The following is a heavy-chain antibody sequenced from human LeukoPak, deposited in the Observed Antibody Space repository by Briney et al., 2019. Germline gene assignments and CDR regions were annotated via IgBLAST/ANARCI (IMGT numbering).Heavy chain of an antibody. CDR3: ARVGSGSTYYYYYMDV. CDR2: IYYSGST. V-gene: IGHV4-39*07. J-gene: IGHJ6*03. D-gene: IGHD3-10*01. CDR1: GGSISSSSYY. Sequence: SETLSLTCTVSGGSISSSSYYWGWIRQPPGKGLEWIGSIYYSGSTYYNPSLKSRVTISVDTSKNQFSLKLSSVTAADTAVYYCARVGSGSTYYYYYMDVRGKGTTVTVSS.